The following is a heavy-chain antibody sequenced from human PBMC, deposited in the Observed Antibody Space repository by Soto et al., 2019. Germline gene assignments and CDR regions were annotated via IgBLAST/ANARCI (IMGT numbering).Heavy chain of an antibody. CDR2: IWYDGSNK. Sequence: QVQLVESGGGVVQPGRSLRLSCAASGFTFSSYGMHWVRQAPGKGLEWVAVIWYDGSNKYYADSVKGRFTISRDNSKNTLYLQMNSLRAEDTAVYYFASLAAAGTGPFDYWGQGTLVTVSS. CDR1: GFTFSSYG. CDR3: ASLAAAGTGPFDY. J-gene: IGHJ4*02. D-gene: IGHD6-13*01. V-gene: IGHV3-33*01.